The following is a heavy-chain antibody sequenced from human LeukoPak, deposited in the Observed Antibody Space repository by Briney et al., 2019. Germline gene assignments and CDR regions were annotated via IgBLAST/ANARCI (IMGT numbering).Heavy chain of an antibody. Sequence: SVKVSCKASGGTFSSYAISWVRQAPGQGLEWMGGIIPIFGTANYAQKFQGRVTITADESTSTAYMELSSLRAEDTAVYYCARDLMRAVAGIGYWGQGTLVTVSS. CDR1: GGTFSSYA. D-gene: IGHD6-19*01. CDR3: ARDLMRAVAGIGY. J-gene: IGHJ4*02. V-gene: IGHV1-69*01. CDR2: IIPIFGTA.